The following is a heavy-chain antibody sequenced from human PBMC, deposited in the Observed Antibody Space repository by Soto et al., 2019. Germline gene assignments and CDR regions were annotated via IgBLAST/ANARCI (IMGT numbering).Heavy chain of an antibody. CDR2: IIPIFGTA. CDR3: ARRANPYYYGSGTDLGWFDP. Sequence: GASVKASCKASGGTFSSYAISWVRQAPGQGLEWMGGIIPIFGTANYAQKFQGRVTITADKSTSTAYMELSSLRSEDTAVYYCARRANPYYYGSGTDLGWFDPWGQGTLVTVSS. CDR1: GGTFSSYA. V-gene: IGHV1-69*06. D-gene: IGHD3-10*01. J-gene: IGHJ5*02.